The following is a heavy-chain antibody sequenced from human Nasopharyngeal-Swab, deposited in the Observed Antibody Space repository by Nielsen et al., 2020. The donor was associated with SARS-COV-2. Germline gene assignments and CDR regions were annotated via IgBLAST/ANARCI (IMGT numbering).Heavy chain of an antibody. Sequence: WIRQPAGNVLEWVGSIYHSGSTYYNPSLKSRVTISVDTSKNQFSLKLSSVTAADTAVYYCARPGVWFGELKNDAFDIWGQGTMVTVSS. CDR2: IYHSGST. V-gene: IGHV4-38-2*01. CDR3: ARPGVWFGELKNDAFDI. J-gene: IGHJ3*02. D-gene: IGHD3-10*01.